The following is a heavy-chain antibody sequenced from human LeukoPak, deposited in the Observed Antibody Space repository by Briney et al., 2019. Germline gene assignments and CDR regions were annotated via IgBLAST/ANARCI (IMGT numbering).Heavy chain of an antibody. V-gene: IGHV4-34*01. CDR2: INHSGST. D-gene: IGHD3-10*01. J-gene: IGHJ4*02. Sequence: SETLSLTCAVYGGSFSGYYWSRIRQPPGKGLEWIGEINHSGSTNYNPSLKSRVTISVDTSKNQFSLKLSSVTAADTAVYYCARAGRGVIGRYFDYWGQGTLVTVSS. CDR3: ARAGRGVIGRYFDY. CDR1: GGSFSGYY.